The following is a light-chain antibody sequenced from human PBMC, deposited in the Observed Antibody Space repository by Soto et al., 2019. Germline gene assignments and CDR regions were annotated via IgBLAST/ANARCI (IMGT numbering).Light chain of an antibody. J-gene: IGKJ4*01. CDR1: QDISNY. CDR2: DAS. Sequence: DIPMTQSPSSLSASVGDRVTITCQASQDISNYIYWYQQKPGKAPKLLIYDASNLETGVPSRFSGSGSVTDFTFTISSLQPEDIARYYCQQYDNLLTFGGGTKVEIK. CDR3: QQYDNLLT. V-gene: IGKV1-33*01.